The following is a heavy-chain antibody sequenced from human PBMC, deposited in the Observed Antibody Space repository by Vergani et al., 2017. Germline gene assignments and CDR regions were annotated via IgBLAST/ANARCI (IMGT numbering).Heavy chain of an antibody. CDR2: INHSGRT. V-gene: IGHV4-34*01. J-gene: IGHJ6*03. CDR1: GGSFSDYY. Sequence: QVQLQQWGAGLLKPSETLSLTCAVYGGSFSDYYWSWIRQPPGKGLEWIGEINHSGRTNYNPSLKSRVTISVDTSKNQFSLKLSSVTAADTAVYYCARGFQGFYYYYYMDVWGKGTTVTVSS. CDR3: ARGFQGFYYYYYMDV. D-gene: IGHD2-15*01.